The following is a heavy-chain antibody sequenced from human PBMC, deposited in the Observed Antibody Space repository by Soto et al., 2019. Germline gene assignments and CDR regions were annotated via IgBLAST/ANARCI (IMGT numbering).Heavy chain of an antibody. Sequence: PSGSLTLSCAASGFTFSSSGMHWVRQAPGKGLEWVAVISYDGSNIYYADSVKGRFTISRDNSKNTLYLQMNSLRAEDTAVYYCAKGMGIGDYWGRGTLVTVSS. D-gene: IGHD1-26*01. CDR3: AKGMGIGDY. V-gene: IGHV3-30*18. J-gene: IGHJ4*02. CDR1: GFTFSSSG. CDR2: ISYDGSNI.